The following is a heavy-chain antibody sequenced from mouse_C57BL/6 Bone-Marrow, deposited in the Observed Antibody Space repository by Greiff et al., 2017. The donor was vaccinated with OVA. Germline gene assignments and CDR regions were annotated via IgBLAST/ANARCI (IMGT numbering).Heavy chain of an antibody. Sequence: QVQLQQPGAELVMPGASVKLSCKASGYTFTIYWMHWVKQRPGQGLEWIGEIDPSDSYTNYNQKFKGKSTLTVDKSSSTAYMQLSSLTSEDSAVYYCARRWFFDYWGQGTTLTVSS. D-gene: IGHD1-1*02. CDR1: GYTFTIYW. V-gene: IGHV1-69*01. J-gene: IGHJ2*01. CDR3: ARRWFFDY. CDR2: IDPSDSYT.